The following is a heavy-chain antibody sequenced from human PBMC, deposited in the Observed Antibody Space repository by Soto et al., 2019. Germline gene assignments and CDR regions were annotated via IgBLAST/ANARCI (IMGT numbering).Heavy chain of an antibody. D-gene: IGHD2-8*01. CDR3: ARDQGVVIIKDH. CDR2: IWYDGTSK. V-gene: IGHV3-33*08. J-gene: IGHJ4*02. Sequence: GGSLRLSCAASGFTFRNHAMHWVRQAPGKGLEWAGLIWYDGTSKYYADSVKGRFTISRDNSKNTLYLEMNSLRVEDTAIYYCARDQGVVIIKDHWGQGTLVTVSS. CDR1: GFTFRNHA.